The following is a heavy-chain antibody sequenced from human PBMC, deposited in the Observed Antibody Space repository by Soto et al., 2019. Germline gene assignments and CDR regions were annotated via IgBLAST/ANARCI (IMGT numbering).Heavy chain of an antibody. D-gene: IGHD4-17*01. V-gene: IGHV1-69*06. Sequence: QVQLVQSGAEVKKPGSSVKVSCKASGGTFSSYAISWVRQAPGQGLEWMGGIIPIFGTANYAQKFQGRVTITADKSTTTAYMGLSSRRSDATAVYYCARVPEVTTSIDFPDDDFDIWGQGTIVIVSS. CDR2: IIPIFGTA. CDR3: ARVPEVTTSIDFPDDDFDI. CDR1: GGTFSSYA. J-gene: IGHJ3*02.